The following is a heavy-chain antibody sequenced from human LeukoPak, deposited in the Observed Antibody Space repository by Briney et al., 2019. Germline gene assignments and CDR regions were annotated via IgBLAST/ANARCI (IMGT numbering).Heavy chain of an antibody. CDR3: ARVVSGYGLYFYYGMDV. CDR2: ISNDGSTT. CDR1: GFTFSNHW. D-gene: IGHD5-12*01. J-gene: IGHJ6*02. Sequence: PGGSLRLSCAASGFTFSNHWMSWVRQAPGKGLEWVALISNDGSTTYYADSVKGRFTISRDNSKNTLYVQMNSLRGEDTAVYYCARVVSGYGLYFYYGMDVWGQGTTVTVSS. V-gene: IGHV3-30*19.